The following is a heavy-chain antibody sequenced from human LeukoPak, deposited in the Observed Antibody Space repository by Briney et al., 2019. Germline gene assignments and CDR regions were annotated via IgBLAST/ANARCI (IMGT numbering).Heavy chain of an antibody. V-gene: IGHV1-2*02. J-gene: IGHJ4*02. CDR3: ARDRERWLQSPLDY. CDR2: INPNSGGT. Sequence: ASVKVSCKASGYTFTGYYMYWVRQAPGQGLEWMGWINPNSGGTNYAQKFQGRVTMTRDTSISTAYMELSRLRSDDTAVYYCARDRERWLQSPLDYWGQGTLVTVSS. D-gene: IGHD5-24*01. CDR1: GYTFTGYY.